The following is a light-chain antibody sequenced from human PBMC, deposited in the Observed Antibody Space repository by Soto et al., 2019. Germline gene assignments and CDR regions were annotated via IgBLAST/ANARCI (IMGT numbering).Light chain of an antibody. CDR1: QSIRSH. J-gene: IGKJ2*01. CDR3: QQSFSTPYT. Sequence: DIQMTQSPSSLSASVRDRVTITCRASQSIRSHLDWYQQKPGQAPKLLIFGASSSQSGVPSRFSGSGSGTDFTLTISSLQPDDFGTYYCQQSFSTPYTFGQGTKVDIK. CDR2: GAS. V-gene: IGKV1-39*01.